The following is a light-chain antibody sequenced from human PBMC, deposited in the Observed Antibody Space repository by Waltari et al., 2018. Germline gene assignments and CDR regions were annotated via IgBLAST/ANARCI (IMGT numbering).Light chain of an antibody. Sequence: QSALTQPASVARSPGQSITIPCTGTISAVCGYNNVYLYQQHPGKAPKLRIYEVSNRPSGVSNRFSGSKSGNTASLTISVLQVEDEADYYCSSYTSSSTGVFGTGTKVTVL. CDR2: EVS. CDR3: SSYTSSSTGV. CDR1: ISAVCGYNN. V-gene: IGLV2-14*01. J-gene: IGLJ1*01.